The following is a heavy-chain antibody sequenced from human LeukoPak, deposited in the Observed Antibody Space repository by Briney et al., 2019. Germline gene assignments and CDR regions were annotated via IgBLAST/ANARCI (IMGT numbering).Heavy chain of an antibody. CDR1: GFPFSSYW. CDR3: ARVGWELLNLHFDP. J-gene: IGHJ5*02. CDR2: IKKDGSQK. D-gene: IGHD1-26*01. V-gene: IGHV3-7*03. Sequence: PGGSLRLSCVASGFPFSSYWMTWVRQAPGKGPEWVASIKKDGSQKYYVDSVKGRFTISRDNAQNSLYLEMSSLSVEDTAIYSCARVGWELLNLHFDPWGQGTLVTVSS.